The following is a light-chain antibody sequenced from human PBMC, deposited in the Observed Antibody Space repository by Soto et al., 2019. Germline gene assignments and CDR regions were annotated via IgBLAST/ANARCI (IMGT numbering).Light chain of an antibody. CDR1: RGIYTH. Sequence: DIQMTQSPSSLSASVGDRVTITCRASRGIYTHLAWYQQKPGNAPKLLIYAASTLQSGVPSRFSASGSGTDFILTISALQSKDVGTYFCQTYDKAPWTFGPGTRV. CDR2: AAS. J-gene: IGKJ1*01. CDR3: QTYDKAPWT. V-gene: IGKV1-27*01.